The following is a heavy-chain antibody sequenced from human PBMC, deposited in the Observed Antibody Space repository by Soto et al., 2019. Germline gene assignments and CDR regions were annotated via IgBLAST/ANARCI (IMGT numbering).Heavy chain of an antibody. CDR3: QRVGGYSYGVVDY. CDR2: INPSGGRT. D-gene: IGHD5-18*01. V-gene: IGHV1-46*01. Sequence: QVQLVQSGAEVKKPGASVKVSCKASGYTFTSYYMHWVRQAPGQGLEWMGIINPSGGRTTYAQKFEGRVTTTRVTSTSTVYMELITLMSEYTPVHYCQRVGGYSYGVVDYWGQGTPVTVSS. J-gene: IGHJ4*02. CDR1: GYTFTSYY.